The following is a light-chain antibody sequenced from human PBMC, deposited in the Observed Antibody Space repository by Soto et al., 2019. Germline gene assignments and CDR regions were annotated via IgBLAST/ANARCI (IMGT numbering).Light chain of an antibody. J-gene: IGLJ2*01. V-gene: IGLV2-11*01. Sequence: QSVLTQPRSVSGSPGQSVTISCTGTSSDVGAYNYVSWYQQHPGKAPKLMIYDVSERPSGVPDRFSGSKSGNTASLTISGLQAEDEADYYCCSYAGTYTFVVFGGGTKLTVL. CDR3: CSYAGTYTFVV. CDR2: DVS. CDR1: SSDVGAYNY.